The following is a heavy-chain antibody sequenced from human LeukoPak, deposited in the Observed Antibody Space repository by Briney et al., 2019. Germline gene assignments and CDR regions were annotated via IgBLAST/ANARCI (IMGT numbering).Heavy chain of an antibody. V-gene: IGHV4-30-4*01. D-gene: IGHD6-6*01. J-gene: IGHJ4*02. Sequence: SETLSLTCTVSGDSISSDNHYWNWIRQPPGKGLEWIGYIYYSGSTYYNPSLKSRITISVDTSKNQFSLKLSSVTAADTAVYYCARAPYSSSSARHIDYWGQGTLITVSS. CDR3: ARAPYSSSSARHIDY. CDR2: IYYSGST. CDR1: GDSISSDNHY.